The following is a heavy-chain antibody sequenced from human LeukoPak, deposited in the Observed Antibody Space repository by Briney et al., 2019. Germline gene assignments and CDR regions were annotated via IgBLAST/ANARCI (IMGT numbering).Heavy chain of an antibody. J-gene: IGHJ6*03. CDR1: GFTFSSYS. CDR2: INHSGST. D-gene: IGHD3-10*01. Sequence: GSLRLSCAASGFTFSSYSMNWIRQPPGKGLEWIGEINHSGSTNYNPSLKSRVTISVDTSKNQFSLKLSSVTAADTAVYYCARHYRRGSGSYYSYYYYYYMDVWGKGTTVTISS. CDR3: ARHYRRGSGSYYSYYYYYYMDV. V-gene: IGHV4-34*01.